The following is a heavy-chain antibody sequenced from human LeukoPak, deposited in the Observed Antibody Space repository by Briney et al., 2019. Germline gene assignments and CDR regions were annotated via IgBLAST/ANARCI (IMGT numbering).Heavy chain of an antibody. CDR2: INHSGST. D-gene: IGHD6-6*01. V-gene: IGHV4-34*01. Sequence: SETLSLTCAVYGGSFSGYYWSWIRQPPGKGLEWIGEINHSGSTNYNPSLKSRVTISVDTSKNQFSLKLSSVTAADTAVYYCASYSSSWVSSYFYWGQGTLVTVSS. CDR3: ASYSSSWVSSYFY. J-gene: IGHJ4*02. CDR1: GGSFSGYY.